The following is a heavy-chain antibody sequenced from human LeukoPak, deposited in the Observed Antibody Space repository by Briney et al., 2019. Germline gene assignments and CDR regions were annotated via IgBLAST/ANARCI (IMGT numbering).Heavy chain of an antibody. CDR1: GFTVSSNY. CDR2: IYSGSST. CDR3: ARDSGFKSCYYGMDV. D-gene: IGHD1-26*01. V-gene: IGHV3-66*01. Sequence: GGSLRLYCAASGFTVSSNYMSWVRQAPGKGLEWVSIIYSGSSTYYADSVKGRFTISRDNSKNTLYLQMNSLRAEDTAVYYCARDSGFKSCYYGMDVWGQGITVTVSS. J-gene: IGHJ6*02.